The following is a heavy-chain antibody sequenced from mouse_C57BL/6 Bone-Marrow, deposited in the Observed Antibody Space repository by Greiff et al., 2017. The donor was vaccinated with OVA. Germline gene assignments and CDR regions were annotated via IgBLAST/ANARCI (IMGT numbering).Heavy chain of an antibody. J-gene: IGHJ2*01. CDR2: IYPGSGST. V-gene: IGHV1-55*01. CDR3: AIKRIYYDYDVLDY. D-gene: IGHD2-4*01. Sequence: QVQLQQPGAELVKPGASVKMSCKAYGYTFTSYWITWVKQRPGQGLEWIGDIYPGSGSTNYNEKFKSKATLTVDTSSSTAYMQLSSLTSEDSAVYYCAIKRIYYDYDVLDYWGQGTTLTVSS. CDR1: GYTFTSYW.